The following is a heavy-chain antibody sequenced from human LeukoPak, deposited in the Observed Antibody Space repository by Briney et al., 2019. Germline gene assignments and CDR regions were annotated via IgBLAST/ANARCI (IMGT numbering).Heavy chain of an antibody. V-gene: IGHV1-46*01. CDR3: ARDRGYDSSGYYHDY. Sequence: ASVKVSCKASGYTFTSYYMHWMRQAPGQGLEWMGIINPSGGSTSYAQKFQGRVTMTRDMSTSTVYMELSSLRSEDTAVYYCARDRGYDSSGYYHDYWGQGTLVTVSS. CDR1: GYTFTSYY. D-gene: IGHD3-22*01. CDR2: INPSGGST. J-gene: IGHJ4*02.